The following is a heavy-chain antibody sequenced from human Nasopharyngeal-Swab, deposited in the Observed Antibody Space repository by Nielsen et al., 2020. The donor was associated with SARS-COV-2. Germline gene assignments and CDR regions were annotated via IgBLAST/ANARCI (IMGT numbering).Heavy chain of an antibody. Sequence: GESLKISCAASGIFFSNDVMHWVRQAPGKGLEWVAAISRDGRGKYYADAVKGRSTISRDNSQSIVFLQMSSLRVDDTAVYYCAREGGSSGRCGYYDSWGQGTLVTVSS. CDR2: ISRDGRGK. V-gene: IGHV3-30*04. D-gene: IGHD6-19*01. CDR1: GIFFSNDV. J-gene: IGHJ4*02. CDR3: AREGGSSGRCGYYDS.